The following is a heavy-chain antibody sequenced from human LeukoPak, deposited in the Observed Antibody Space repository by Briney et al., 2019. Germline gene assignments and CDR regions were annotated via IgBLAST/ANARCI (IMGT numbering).Heavy chain of an antibody. D-gene: IGHD4-17*01. J-gene: IGHJ6*02. CDR2: ISGSGGST. CDR3: AKGTAVSYYYGMDV. CDR1: GFTFSSSA. Sequence: PGGSLRLSCAASGFTFSSSAMSWVRQAPGKGLEWVSAISGSGGSTYYADSVKGRFTISRDNSKNTLYLQMNSLRAEDTAVYHCAKGTAVSYYYGMDVWGQGTTVTVSS. V-gene: IGHV3-23*01.